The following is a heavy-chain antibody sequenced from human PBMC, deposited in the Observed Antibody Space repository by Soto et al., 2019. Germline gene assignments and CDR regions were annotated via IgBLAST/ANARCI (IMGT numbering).Heavy chain of an antibody. CDR1: GGSISSYY. J-gene: IGHJ4*02. V-gene: IGHV4-59*08. Sequence: SETLSLTCTVSGGSISSYYWSWIRQPPWKGLEWIGYIYYSGSTNYNPSLKSRVTISVDTSKNQFSLKLSSVTAADTAVYYCARHLFLHYFDYWGQGTLVTVSS. CDR3: ARHLFLHYFDY. CDR2: IYYSGST.